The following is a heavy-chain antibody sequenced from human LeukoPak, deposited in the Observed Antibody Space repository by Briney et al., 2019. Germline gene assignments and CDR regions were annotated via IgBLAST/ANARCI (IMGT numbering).Heavy chain of an antibody. V-gene: IGHV3-23*01. CDR2: IHGGGDVT. Sequence: GGSLRLSCAASGFTFANYAMNWVRQAPEKGLEWVSTIHGGGDVTYYADSVKGRFTISRDNSRNTLYLQMNSLRAEDTAVYYCARVSTSFYYMDVWGKGTTVTVSS. CDR1: GFTFANYA. D-gene: IGHD2-2*01. J-gene: IGHJ6*03. CDR3: ARVSTSFYYMDV.